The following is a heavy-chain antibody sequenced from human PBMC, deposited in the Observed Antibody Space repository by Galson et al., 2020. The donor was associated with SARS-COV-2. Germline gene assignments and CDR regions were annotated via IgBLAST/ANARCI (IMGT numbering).Heavy chain of an antibody. J-gene: IGHJ6*02. Sequence: GGSLRLSCAASGFTFSSYWMSWVRQAPGKGLEWVANIKQDGSEKYYVDSVKGRFTISRDNAKNSLYLQMNSLRAEDTAVYYCAKELGHSSSWYGGTDYYYYGMDVWGQGTTVTVSS. CDR1: GFTFSSYW. CDR3: AKELGHSSSWYGGTDYYYYGMDV. D-gene: IGHD6-13*01. CDR2: IKQDGSEK. V-gene: IGHV3-7*01.